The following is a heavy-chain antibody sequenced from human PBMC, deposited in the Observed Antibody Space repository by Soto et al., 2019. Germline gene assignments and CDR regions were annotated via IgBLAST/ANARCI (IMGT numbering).Heavy chain of an antibody. CDR3: ARVLTYCGGDCFDGMDV. CDR1: GGSISSGDYY. V-gene: IGHV4-30-4*01. J-gene: IGHJ6*02. Sequence: SETLSLTCTVSGGSISSGDYYWSWIRQPPGKGLEWIGYIYYSGSTYYNPSLKSRVTISVDTSKNQFSLKLSSVTAADTAVYYCARVLTYCGGDCFDGMDVWGQGTTVTVSS. D-gene: IGHD2-21*02. CDR2: IYYSGST.